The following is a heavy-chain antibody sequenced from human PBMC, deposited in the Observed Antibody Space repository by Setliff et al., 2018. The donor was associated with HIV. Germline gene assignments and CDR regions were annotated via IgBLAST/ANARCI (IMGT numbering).Heavy chain of an antibody. CDR2: VYTRGNT. CDR1: GYSISDGYY. D-gene: IGHD2-8*01. J-gene: IGHJ3*02. V-gene: IGHV4-38-2*01. CDR3: ARPTTGLGGGAAFDI. Sequence: PSETLSLTCAVSGYSISDGYYWGWIRLPPGKGLEWIGNVYTRGNTYYNPSLKSRVTMSIDASKNRFSLRLNSVTAADTAVYYCARPTTGLGGGAAFDIWGQGTMVTVSS.